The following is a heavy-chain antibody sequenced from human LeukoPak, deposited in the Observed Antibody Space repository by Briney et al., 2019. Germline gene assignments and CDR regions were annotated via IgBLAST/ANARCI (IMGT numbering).Heavy chain of an antibody. CDR1: GFTFKTYA. Sequence: PGGSLRLSCAASGFTFKTYAMSWVRQVPGQGLQWVSEISASGDSKSSAASVKGRFTISRDNSKNTLYLQMNSLRAEDTAVYYCAKDLGGTAAGNYWGQGTLVTVSS. CDR3: AKDLGGTAAGNY. V-gene: IGHV3-23*01. CDR2: ISASGDSK. D-gene: IGHD6-13*01. J-gene: IGHJ4*02.